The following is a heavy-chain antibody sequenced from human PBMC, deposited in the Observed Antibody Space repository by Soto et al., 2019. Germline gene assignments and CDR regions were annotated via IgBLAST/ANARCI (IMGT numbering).Heavy chain of an antibody. CDR1: GFTFDDYA. V-gene: IGHV3-9*01. J-gene: IGHJ6*02. CDR2: ISWNSGSI. Sequence: EVQLVESGGGLVQPGRSLRLSCAASGFTFDDYAMHWVRQAPGKGLEWVSGISWNSGSIGYADSVKGRFTISRDNAKNSLYLQMNSMRAEDTALYYCAKDLMPLRVTMVRGVESGDYYYYGMDVRGQETTVTVSS. D-gene: IGHD3-10*01. CDR3: AKDLMPLRVTMVRGVESGDYYYYGMDV.